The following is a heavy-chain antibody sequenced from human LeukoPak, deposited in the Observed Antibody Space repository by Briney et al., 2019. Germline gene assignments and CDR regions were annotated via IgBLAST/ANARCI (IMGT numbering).Heavy chain of an antibody. D-gene: IGHD2/OR15-2a*01. J-gene: IGHJ6*02. CDR2: IYYRGST. V-gene: IGHV4-39*07. CDR3: ARAHSIASYYYGVDV. CDR1: GDSISSSSYY. Sequence: SETLSLTCTVSGDSISSSSYYGGWIRQAPGKGLEWIGSIYYRGSTYYNPSLKSRVTISVDTSKNQFSLKLSSVTAADTAVYYCARAHSIASYYYGVDVWGQGTTVTVSS.